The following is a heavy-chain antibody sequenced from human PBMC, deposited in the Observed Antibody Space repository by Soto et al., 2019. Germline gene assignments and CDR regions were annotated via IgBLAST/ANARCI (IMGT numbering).Heavy chain of an antibody. CDR3: ARDFDSSGYYGPVGAFDI. D-gene: IGHD3-22*01. Sequence: ESGGGLVKPGGSLRLSCSASRFTFSSYTMNWVRQAPGKGLEWVSSISSSTTYIYYADSVKGRFTISRDNAKNSLYLQVNCLRAEDTAVYYCARDFDSSGYYGPVGAFDIWGQGTMVTVSS. J-gene: IGHJ3*02. CDR2: ISSSTTYI. CDR1: RFTFSSYT. V-gene: IGHV3-21*03.